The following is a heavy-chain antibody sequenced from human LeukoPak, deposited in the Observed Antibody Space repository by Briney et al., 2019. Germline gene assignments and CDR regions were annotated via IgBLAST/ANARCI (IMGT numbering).Heavy chain of an antibody. D-gene: IGHD6-13*01. J-gene: IGHJ4*02. CDR1: GFSFSSYT. V-gene: IGHV3-21*01. CDR3: ARDPQGYSSSWFDY. Sequence: GGSLRLSCAASGFSFSSYTMNWVRQAPAKGLEWVSSIRSSSSYIYYAHSLKGRFTISRDNAKNSLYLQMNSLRAEDTAVYYCARDPQGYSSSWFDYWGQGTLVTVSS. CDR2: IRSSSSYI.